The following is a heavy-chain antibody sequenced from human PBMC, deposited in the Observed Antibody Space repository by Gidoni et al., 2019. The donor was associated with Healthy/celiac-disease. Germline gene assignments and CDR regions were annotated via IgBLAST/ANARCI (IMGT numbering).Heavy chain of an antibody. J-gene: IGHJ6*02. Sequence: QVQLVQSGAEVKKPGASVKVSCKSSGYTFTRYDIHWLRQATGQGLEWMGWMNPNSGNTGYAQKFQGRVTMTRNNSISTAYMELSSLRSEDTAVYYCARGVSCSSTSCLEYYYYGMDVWGQGTTVTVSS. CDR3: ARGVSCSSTSCLEYYYYGMDV. D-gene: IGHD2-2*01. V-gene: IGHV1-8*01. CDR1: GYTFTRYD. CDR2: MNPNSGNT.